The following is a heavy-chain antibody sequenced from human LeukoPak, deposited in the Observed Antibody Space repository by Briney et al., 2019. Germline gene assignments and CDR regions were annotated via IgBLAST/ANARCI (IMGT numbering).Heavy chain of an antibody. Sequence: SETLSLTCTVSGGSISSYYWSWIRQPPGKGLEWIGYIYYTRSTHYNPSLKSRVTISVDTSKNQFSLKLSSVTAADTAVYYCARGGTTVTPGLLWFDPWGQGTLVTVSS. CDR1: GGSISSYY. V-gene: IGHV4-59*01. J-gene: IGHJ5*02. CDR3: ARGGTTVTPGLLWFDP. D-gene: IGHD4-17*01. CDR2: IYYTRST.